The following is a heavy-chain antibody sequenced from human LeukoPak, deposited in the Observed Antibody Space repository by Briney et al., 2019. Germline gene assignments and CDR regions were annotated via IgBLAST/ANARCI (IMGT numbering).Heavy chain of an antibody. CDR1: GGSISSHY. V-gene: IGHV4-59*11. CDR2: FYSGNT. D-gene: IGHD2-2*01. CDR3: ARARSTGSVVLD. Sequence: ETLSLTCTVSGGSISSHYWSWFRQPPGMGLEWIGYFYSGNTKYNPSLKSRVTISVDTSNNQFSLKLHSVTAADTAVYFCARARSTGSVVLDWGQGALVTVSS. J-gene: IGHJ4*02.